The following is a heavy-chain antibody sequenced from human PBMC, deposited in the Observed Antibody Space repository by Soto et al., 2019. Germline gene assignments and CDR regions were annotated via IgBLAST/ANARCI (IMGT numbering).Heavy chain of an antibody. CDR1: GFTFSSYW. CDR2: IKQDGSEK. Sequence: PGGSLRLSCAASGFTFSSYWMSWVRQAPGKGLEWVANIKQDGSEKYYVDSVKGRFTISRDNAKNSLYLQMNSLRAEDTAVYYCARDEWRSTYYDFWSGYFPLWYFDYWGQGTLVTVSS. CDR3: ARDEWRSTYYDFWSGYFPLWYFDY. J-gene: IGHJ4*02. V-gene: IGHV3-7*03. D-gene: IGHD3-3*01.